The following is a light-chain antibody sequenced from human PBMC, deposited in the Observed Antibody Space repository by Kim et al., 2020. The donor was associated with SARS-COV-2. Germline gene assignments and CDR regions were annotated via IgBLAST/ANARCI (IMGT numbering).Light chain of an antibody. V-gene: IGKV3-20*01. J-gene: IGKJ4*01. CDR2: GAS. CDR1: QSVSSNY. CDR3: QKYGTSPET. Sequence: SPGERATLSCRASQSVSSNYLAWYQQKPGQAPRLLMYGASSRATGIPDRFSGSGSGTDFTLSINRLEPEDFAVYYCQKYGTSPETFGGGTKVDIK.